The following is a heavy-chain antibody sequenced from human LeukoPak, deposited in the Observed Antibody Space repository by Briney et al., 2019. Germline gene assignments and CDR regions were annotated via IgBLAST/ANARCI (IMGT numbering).Heavy chain of an antibody. D-gene: IGHD4-17*01. CDR2: ISSSSSYI. CDR1: GFTFSSYS. CDR3: ARELTTVSDYYGMDI. V-gene: IGHV3-21*01. Sequence: GGSLRLSCAASGFTFSSYSMNWVRQAPGKGLEWVSSISSSSSYIYYADSVKGRFTISRDNAKNTLYLQMNSLRAEDTAVYYCARELTTVSDYYGMDIWGQGTTVTVSS. J-gene: IGHJ6*02.